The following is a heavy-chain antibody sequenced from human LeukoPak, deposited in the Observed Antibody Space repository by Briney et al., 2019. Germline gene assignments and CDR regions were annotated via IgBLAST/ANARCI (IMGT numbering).Heavy chain of an antibody. CDR2: IYYSGST. CDR1: GGSISSYY. Sequence: SETLSLTCTVSGGSISSYYWSWIRQPPGKGLEWIGYIYYSGSTNYNPSLKSRVTISVDTSKNQSSLKLSSVTAADTAVYYCARTYYYDSSGPQDDAFDIWGQGTMVTVSS. CDR3: ARTYYYDSSGPQDDAFDI. D-gene: IGHD3-22*01. V-gene: IGHV4-59*01. J-gene: IGHJ3*02.